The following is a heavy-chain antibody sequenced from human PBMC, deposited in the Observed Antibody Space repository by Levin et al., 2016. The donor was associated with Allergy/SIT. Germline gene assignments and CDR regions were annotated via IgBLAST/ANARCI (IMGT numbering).Heavy chain of an antibody. CDR3: AIWCSSTSCYRGLDGMDV. CDR2: ISSSSSTI. V-gene: IGHV3-48*02. J-gene: IGHJ6*02. CDR1: GFTFSSYS. D-gene: IGHD2-2*01. Sequence: GESLKISCAASGFTFSSYSMNWVRQAPGKGLEWVSYISSSSSTIYYADSVKGRFTISRDNAKNSLYLQMNSLRDEDTAVYYCAIWCSSTSCYRGLDGMDVWGQGTTVTVSS.